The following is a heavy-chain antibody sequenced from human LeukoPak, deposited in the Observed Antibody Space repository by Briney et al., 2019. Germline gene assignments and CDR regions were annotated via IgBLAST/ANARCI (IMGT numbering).Heavy chain of an antibody. V-gene: IGHV3-30*18. D-gene: IGHD5-12*01. CDR1: GFTFSSYG. Sequence: PGRSLRLSCAASGFTFSSYGMHWVRQAPGKGLEWVAVISYDGSNKYYADSVKGRFTISRDNSKNTLYMQMNSLRAEDTAVYYCAKGGYSPPNYWGQGTLVTVSS. J-gene: IGHJ4*02. CDR2: ISYDGSNK. CDR3: AKGGYSPPNY.